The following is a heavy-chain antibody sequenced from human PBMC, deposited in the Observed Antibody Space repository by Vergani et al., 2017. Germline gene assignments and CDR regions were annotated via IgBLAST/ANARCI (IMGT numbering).Heavy chain of an antibody. V-gene: IGHV4-39*01. CDR1: GGSISSSSYY. CDR2: IYYSGST. Sequence: QLQLQESGPGLVKPSETLSLTCTVSGGSISSSSYYWGWIRQPPGKGLEWIGSIYYSGSTYYNPSLKSRVTISVDTSKNQFSLKLSSVTAADTAVYYCARISTDSSGWYGRDDAFDIWGQGTMVTVSS. CDR3: ARISTDSSGWYGRDDAFDI. J-gene: IGHJ3*02. D-gene: IGHD6-19*01.